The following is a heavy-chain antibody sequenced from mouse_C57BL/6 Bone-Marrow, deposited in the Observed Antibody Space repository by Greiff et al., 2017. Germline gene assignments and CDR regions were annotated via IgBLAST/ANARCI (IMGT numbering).Heavy chain of an antibody. J-gene: IGHJ2*01. CDR1: GYTFTSYW. CDR3: AREGYDYVDY. CDR2: IDPSDIYT. V-gene: IGHV1-69*01. Sequence: VQLQQPGAELVMPGASVKLSCKASGYTFTSYWMHWVKQRPGQGLEWIGEIDPSDIYTNYNQKFKGKSTLTVDKSSSTAYMQLSSLTSEDSAVYYCAREGYDYVDYWGQGTTLTVSS. D-gene: IGHD2-3*01.